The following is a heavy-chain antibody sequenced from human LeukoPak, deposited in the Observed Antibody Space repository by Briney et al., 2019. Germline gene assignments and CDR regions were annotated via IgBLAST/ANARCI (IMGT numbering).Heavy chain of an antibody. D-gene: IGHD2-2*01. Sequence: PSQTLSLTCTVSGGSISSGSYYWSWIRQPAGKGLEWIGRIYTSGSTNYNPSLKSRVTISVDTSKNQFSLKLSSVTAADTAVYYCARFSVVVPAATIYYYYYYMDVWGKGTTVTVSS. V-gene: IGHV4-61*02. CDR3: ARFSVVVPAATIYYYYYYMDV. CDR1: GGSISSGSYY. J-gene: IGHJ6*03. CDR2: IYTSGST.